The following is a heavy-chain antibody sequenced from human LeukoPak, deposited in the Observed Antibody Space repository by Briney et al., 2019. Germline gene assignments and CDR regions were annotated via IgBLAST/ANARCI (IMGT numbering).Heavy chain of an antibody. V-gene: IGHV3-23*01. CDR3: AKDRSSTTSCSNY. Sequence: GGSLRLSCAASGFNFSNYAMTWVRQAPGKGLEWVSAVTGSSSNTYYADSVKGRFTISRDNSKNMLYLEMNSLRVEDTAIYYCAKDRSSTTSCSNYWGRGTLVTVSS. CDR2: VTGSSSNT. CDR1: GFNFSNYA. D-gene: IGHD2-2*01. J-gene: IGHJ4*02.